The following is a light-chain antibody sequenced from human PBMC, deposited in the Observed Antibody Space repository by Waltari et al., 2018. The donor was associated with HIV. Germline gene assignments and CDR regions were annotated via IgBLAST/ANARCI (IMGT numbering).Light chain of an antibody. CDR2: GAS. V-gene: IGKV3-15*01. Sequence: EMLMTQSPATLSVSPGETVTLTCRASQSVRLNLAWYQQKPGQSPRLLIYGASNRATGIPVRFSGSGSETEFTLTISSLRSEDLAVYYCQQYDAWPQAFGQGTRLEIK. CDR1: QSVRLN. CDR3: QQYDAWPQA. J-gene: IGKJ2*01.